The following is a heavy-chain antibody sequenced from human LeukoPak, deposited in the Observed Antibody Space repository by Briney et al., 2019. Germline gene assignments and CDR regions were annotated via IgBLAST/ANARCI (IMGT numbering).Heavy chain of an antibody. J-gene: IGHJ4*02. V-gene: IGHV3-21*01. CDR2: ISGSSSYI. D-gene: IGHD3-10*01. Sequence: GGSLRLSCAASGFTFSSYSMNWVRQAPGKGLEWVSSISGSSSYIYYADSVKGRFTISRDNAKNSLYLQMNSLRAEDTAVYYCARVIWFRESDYWGQGTLVTVSS. CDR3: ARVIWFRESDY. CDR1: GFTFSSYS.